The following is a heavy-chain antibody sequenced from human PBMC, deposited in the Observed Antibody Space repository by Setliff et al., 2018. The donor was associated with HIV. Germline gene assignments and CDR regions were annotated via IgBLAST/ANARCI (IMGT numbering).Heavy chain of an antibody. V-gene: IGHV1-18*01. CDR1: GYSFSSYG. CDR3: ARDLFTVPSREGYDY. D-gene: IGHD1-26*01. Sequence: ASVKVSCKASGYSFSSYGVSWVRQAPGQGLEWMGWISVYNGNTNYAQKLQNRVTMTTDTSTSTAYMELRSLRSDDTAVYYCARDLFTVPSREGYDYWGQGTLVTVS. CDR2: ISVYNGNT. J-gene: IGHJ4*02.